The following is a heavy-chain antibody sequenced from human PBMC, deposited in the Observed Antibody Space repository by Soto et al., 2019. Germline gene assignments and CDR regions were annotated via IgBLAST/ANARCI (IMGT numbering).Heavy chain of an antibody. D-gene: IGHD6-19*01. J-gene: IGHJ4*02. CDR3: AKDYSCGWYSY. CDR1: GFIFSNQA. Sequence: GGCLRRSCASSGFIFSNQAMSCARQAPGKGLEWVSALGGSGASTYYADSVKGRFTISRDNSKNTLYLQMYILRAEDTAVYYCAKDYSCGWYSYLGQGTLVTVSS. CDR2: LGGSGAST. V-gene: IGHV3-23*01.